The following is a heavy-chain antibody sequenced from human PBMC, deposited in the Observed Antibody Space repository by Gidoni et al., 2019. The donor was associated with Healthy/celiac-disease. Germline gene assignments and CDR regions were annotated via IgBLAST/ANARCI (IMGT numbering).Heavy chain of an antibody. Sequence: QLQLQESGPGLVKPSETLSLTCTVSGGSISSNSSYWVWIRQPPGKGLEWIGSIYYSGSTYYNPSLKSRVTISVDTSKNQFSLKLSSVTAADTAVYYCARHQLDYDYVWGSYRSINFDYWGQGTLVTVSS. CDR1: GGSISSNSSY. J-gene: IGHJ4*02. CDR2: IYYSGST. CDR3: ARHQLDYDYVWGSYRSINFDY. V-gene: IGHV4-39*01. D-gene: IGHD3-16*02.